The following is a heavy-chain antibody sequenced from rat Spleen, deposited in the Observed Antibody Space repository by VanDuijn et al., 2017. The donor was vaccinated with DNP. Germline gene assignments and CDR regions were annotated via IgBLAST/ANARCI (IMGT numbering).Heavy chain of an antibody. V-gene: IGHV5-27*01. CDR2: IGSPAYAP. J-gene: IGHJ2*01. CDR3: VGWNSGHFDY. Sequence: QLVESGGGLVQPGRSLKLSCAASGFTFSNYDMAWVRQAPTKCLEWVAYIGSPAYAPYYADSVKGRFTISRDNAKSTLYLQMNRLSSEDMATYYCVGWNSGHFDYWGQGVMVTVSS. CDR1: GFTFSNYD. D-gene: IGHD4-3*01.